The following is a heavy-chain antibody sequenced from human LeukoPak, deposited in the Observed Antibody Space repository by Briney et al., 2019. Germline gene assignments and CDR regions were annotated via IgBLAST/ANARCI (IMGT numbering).Heavy chain of an antibody. CDR2: ISYDGSNK. D-gene: IGHD3-22*01. V-gene: IGHV3-30*04. CDR1: GFTFSSYA. CDR3: AEVGTYDSSGI. Sequence: GGSLRLSCAASGFTFSSYAMHWVRQAPGKGLEWVAVISYDGSNKYYVDSVKGRFTISRDNSKNTLYLQMNSLRAEDTAVYYCAEVGTYDSSGIWGQGTMVTVSS. J-gene: IGHJ3*02.